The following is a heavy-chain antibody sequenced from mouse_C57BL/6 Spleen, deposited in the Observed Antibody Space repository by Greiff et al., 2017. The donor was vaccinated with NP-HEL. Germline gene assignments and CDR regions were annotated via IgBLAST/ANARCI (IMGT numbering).Heavy chain of an antibody. Sequence: VHLVESGAELVRPGASVKLSCKASGYTFTSYGISWVKQRTGQGLEWIGEIYPRSGSTYYNEKFKGKATLTADKSSSTAYMELRSVTSEDSAVYCCARAGENWGKGTTVTVSS. J-gene: IGHJ1*03. CDR3: ARAGEN. CDR1: GYTFTSYG. CDR2: IYPRSGST. V-gene: IGHV1-81*01.